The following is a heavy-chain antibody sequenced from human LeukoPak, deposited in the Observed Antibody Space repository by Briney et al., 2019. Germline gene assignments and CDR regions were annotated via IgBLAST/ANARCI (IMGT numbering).Heavy chain of an antibody. D-gene: IGHD2/OR15-2a*01. CDR3: AREGPRGNSQFDY. J-gene: IGHJ4*02. CDR2: IRFTGSYI. CDR1: GFTFSHYS. Sequence: GGSLRLSCVASGFTFSHYSMNWVRQAPGKGLEWVSSIRFTGSYIYYADSVKGRFTISRDNSKNTLYLEMNSLRAEDAAIYYCAREGPRGNSQFDYWGQGTLVTVSS. V-gene: IGHV3-21*01.